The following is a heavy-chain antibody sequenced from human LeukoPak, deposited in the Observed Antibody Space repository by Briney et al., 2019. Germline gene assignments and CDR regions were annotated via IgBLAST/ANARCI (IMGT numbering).Heavy chain of an antibody. CDR1: GYSISSGYY. V-gene: IGHV4-38-2*02. D-gene: IGHD1-26*01. CDR3: ARGRVGATRGDALDI. CDR2: IYHSWST. J-gene: IGHJ3*02. Sequence: SETLSLTCTVSGYSISSGYYWGWIRQPPGKGLEWIGRIYHSWSTYYNPSLKSRVTISVDPSKNQLSLKLSSVTAADTAVYYCARGRVGATRGDALDIWGQGTMVTVSS.